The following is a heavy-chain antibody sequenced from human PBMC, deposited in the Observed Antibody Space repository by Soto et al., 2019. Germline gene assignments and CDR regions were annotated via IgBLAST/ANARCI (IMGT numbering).Heavy chain of an antibody. V-gene: IGHV3-30*02. J-gene: IGHJ6*02. CDR1: GFIFSSYG. D-gene: IGHD3-3*01. CDR2: IWYDGSNK. CDR3: AKIFWSGLKYYYYGMDV. Sequence: PGGSLRLSCAASGFIFSSYGMHWVRQAPGKGLEWVAVIWYDGSNKYYADSVKGRFTISRDNSKNTLYLQMNSLRAEDTAVYYCAKIFWSGLKYYYYGMDVWGQGTTVTVSS.